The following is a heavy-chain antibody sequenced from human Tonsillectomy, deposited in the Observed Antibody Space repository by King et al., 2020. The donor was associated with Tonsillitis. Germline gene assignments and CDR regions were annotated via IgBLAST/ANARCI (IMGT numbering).Heavy chain of an antibody. CDR3: AKDMGSSGYYDYFDC. CDR1: GFTFSNYA. CDR2: ISGSGGST. J-gene: IGHJ4*02. Sequence: VQLVESGGGLVQPGGSLRLSCAASGFTFSNYAMSWVRQAPGKGLEWVSVISGSGGSTYYADSVKGRFTISRDNSKNTLYLQVNSLRAEDTAVYYCAKDMGSSGYYDYFDCWVQGTLVTVSS. V-gene: IGHV3-23*04. D-gene: IGHD3-22*01.